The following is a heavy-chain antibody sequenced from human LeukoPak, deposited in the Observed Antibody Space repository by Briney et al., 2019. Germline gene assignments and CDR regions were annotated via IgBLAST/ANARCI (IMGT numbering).Heavy chain of an antibody. Sequence: PGGSLRLSCAASGFTFSSYAMSWVRQAPGKGLEWVSAISGSGGSTYYADSVKGRFTISRDNSKNTLHLQMNSLRAEDTAVYYCAKLWGQTYYYDSSGYPSDYWGQGTLVTVSS. J-gene: IGHJ4*02. D-gene: IGHD3-22*01. V-gene: IGHV3-23*01. CDR2: ISGSGGST. CDR3: AKLWGQTYYYDSSGYPSDY. CDR1: GFTFSSYA.